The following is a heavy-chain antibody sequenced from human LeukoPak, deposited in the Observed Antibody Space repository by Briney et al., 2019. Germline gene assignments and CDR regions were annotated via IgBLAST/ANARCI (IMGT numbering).Heavy chain of an antibody. CDR3: ARDRMDTGTYFDY. CDR2: ISTYNGNT. V-gene: IGHV1-18*01. Sequence: ASVKVSCRSSGYTFTTYGITWVRQAPGQGLEWMGWISTYNGNTYYAQKLQGRVTMTTDTSTSTAYMELRSLRSDDTAMYYCARDRMDTGTYFDYWGQGTLVTVSS. J-gene: IGHJ4*02. D-gene: IGHD5-18*01. CDR1: GYTFTTYG.